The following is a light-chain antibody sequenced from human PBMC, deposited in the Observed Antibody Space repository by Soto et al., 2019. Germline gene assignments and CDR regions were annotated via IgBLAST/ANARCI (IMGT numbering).Light chain of an antibody. CDR1: HDISNY. V-gene: IGKV1-33*01. CDR3: QQYRNLVART. CDR2: DAS. Sequence: DIQMTQSPSSLSASVGDRVTITCQASHDISNYLNWYQQKPGKAPKLLIYDASNLETGVPSRFSGSGSGTDFTFTISSLQPEDIATYYCQQYRNLVARTFGGGTKVDIK. J-gene: IGKJ4*01.